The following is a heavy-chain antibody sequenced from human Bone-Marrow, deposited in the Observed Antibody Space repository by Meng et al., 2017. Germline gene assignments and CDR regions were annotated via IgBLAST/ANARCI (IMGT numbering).Heavy chain of an antibody. CDR1: GYTFPDYW. D-gene: IGHD6-13*01. Sequence: QGQAVGSGAEGTSPGAPGKASCKASGYTFPDYWLHGVRRAPGQGLEWMGRINPKSGDTHYAQRFQGRVTMTGDTSISTAYMELSGLRSDDTAMYYCARDEDISAAGKLFGDYWGQGTLVTVSS. V-gene: IGHV1-2*06. CDR3: ARDEDISAAGKLFGDY. CDR2: INPKSGDT. J-gene: IGHJ4*02.